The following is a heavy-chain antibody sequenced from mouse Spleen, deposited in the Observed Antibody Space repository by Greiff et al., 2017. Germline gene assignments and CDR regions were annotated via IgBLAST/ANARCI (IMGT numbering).Heavy chain of an antibody. J-gene: IGHJ4*01. CDR3: ARGRLVWSPDAMDY. Sequence: EVQLVESGPGLVKPSQSLSLTCSVTGYSITSGYYWNWIRQFPGNKLEWMGYISYDGSNNYNPSLKNRISITRDTSKNQFFLKLNSVTTEDTATYYCARGRLVWSPDAMDYWGQGTSVTVSS. D-gene: IGHD2-10*02. CDR2: ISYDGSN. CDR1: GYSITSGYY. V-gene: IGHV3-6*01.